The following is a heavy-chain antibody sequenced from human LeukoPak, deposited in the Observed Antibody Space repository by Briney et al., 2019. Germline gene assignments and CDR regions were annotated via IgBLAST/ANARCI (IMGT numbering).Heavy chain of an antibody. CDR1: GGSISSSSYY. CDR3: AGPYYGSGSYEIDY. Sequence: KPSETLSLTCTVSGGSISSSSYYWGWIRQPPGKGLEWIGSIYYSGSTYYNPSLKSRATISVDTSKNQFSLKLSSVTAAGTAVYYCAGPYYGSGSYEIDYWGQGTLVTVSS. D-gene: IGHD3-10*01. J-gene: IGHJ4*02. CDR2: IYYSGST. V-gene: IGHV4-39*01.